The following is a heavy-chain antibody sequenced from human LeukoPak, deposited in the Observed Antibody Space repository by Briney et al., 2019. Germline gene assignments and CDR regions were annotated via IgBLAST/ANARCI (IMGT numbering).Heavy chain of an antibody. CDR3: ARGYGQVAAVRGSIISGAMYFDS. V-gene: IGHV4-34*01. D-gene: IGHD3-10*01. J-gene: IGHJ4*02. CDR2: INQSGST. Sequence: KPSETLSLTCAVYGGSFSGYYWSWIRQPPGKGLEWIGEINQSGSTNNNPTLKSRVTMSVDTSKNQLSLNLSSVTAADTAVYYCARGYGQVAAVRGSIISGAMYFDSWGQGTLVTVSS. CDR1: GGSFSGYY.